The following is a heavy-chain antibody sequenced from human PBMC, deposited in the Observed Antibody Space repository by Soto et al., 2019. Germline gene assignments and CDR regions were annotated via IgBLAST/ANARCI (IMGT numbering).Heavy chain of an antibody. Sequence: LRLSCATSGFTFGNYAMSWVRQAPGKGLEWVSGITGGGGFTNYADPVKGRFTISRDNSWNMQYLQLNSLRAEDTAVYYCAKLLAAASSWDAFDIWGQGTMVTVSS. J-gene: IGHJ3*02. CDR1: GFTFGNYA. D-gene: IGHD6-25*01. CDR3: AKLLAAASSWDAFDI. V-gene: IGHV3-23*01. CDR2: ITGGGGFT.